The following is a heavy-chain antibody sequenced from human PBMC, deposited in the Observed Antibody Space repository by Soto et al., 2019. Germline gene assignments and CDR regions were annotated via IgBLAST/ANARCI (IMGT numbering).Heavy chain of an antibody. V-gene: IGHV5-10-1*01. CDR1: GYSFTSYW. D-gene: IGHD2-15*01. CDR3: ARSVVVVAATEVNWFDP. Sequence: GESLKISCKGSGYSFTSYWISWVRQMPGKGLGWMGRIDPSDSYTNYSPSFQGHVTISADKSISTAYLQWSSLKASDTAMYYCARSVVVVAATEVNWFDPWGQGTLVTVSS. J-gene: IGHJ5*02. CDR2: IDPSDSYT.